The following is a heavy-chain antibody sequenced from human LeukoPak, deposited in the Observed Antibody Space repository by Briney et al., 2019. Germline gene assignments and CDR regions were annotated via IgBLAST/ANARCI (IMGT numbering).Heavy chain of an antibody. Sequence: GGSLRLSCAASGFTFSSYGMSWVRQAPGKGLEWVSGITGSGGSTYYADSVKGRFTISRDNSKNTLYLQMNSLRAEDTAVYYCAKDSSGYDGSGFDYWGQGTLVTVSS. D-gene: IGHD5-12*01. CDR2: ITGSGGST. CDR1: GFTFSSYG. J-gene: IGHJ4*02. V-gene: IGHV3-23*01. CDR3: AKDSSGYDGSGFDY.